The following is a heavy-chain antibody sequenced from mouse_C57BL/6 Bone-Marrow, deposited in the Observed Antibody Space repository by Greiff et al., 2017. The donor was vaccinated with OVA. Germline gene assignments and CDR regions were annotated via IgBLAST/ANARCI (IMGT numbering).Heavy chain of an antibody. CDR2: ISDGGSYT. V-gene: IGHV5-4*03. Sequence: EVKLMESGGGLVKPGGSLKLSCAASGFTFSSYAMSWVRQTPEKRLAWVATISDGGSYTYYPDNVKGRFTISRDNAKNNLYLQMSHLKSEDTAMYYCARAIRKYFDYWGQGTTLTVSS. CDR3: ARAIRKYFDY. CDR1: GFTFSSYA. J-gene: IGHJ2*01.